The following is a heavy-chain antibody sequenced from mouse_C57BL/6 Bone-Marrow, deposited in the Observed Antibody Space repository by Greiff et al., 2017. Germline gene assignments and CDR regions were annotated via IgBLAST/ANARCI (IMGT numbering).Heavy chain of an antibody. V-gene: IGHV1-52*01. J-gene: IGHJ1*03. CDR1: GYTFTSYW. Sequence: QVQLQQPGAELVRPGSSVKLSCKASGYTFTSYWMHWVKQRPIQGLEWIGNIDPSDSETHYNQKFKDKATLTVDKSSSTAYMQLSSLASEDSAVYYCARCPITTVVAPHFDVWGTGTTVTVSS. CDR3: ARCPITTVVAPHFDV. D-gene: IGHD1-1*01. CDR2: IDPSDSET.